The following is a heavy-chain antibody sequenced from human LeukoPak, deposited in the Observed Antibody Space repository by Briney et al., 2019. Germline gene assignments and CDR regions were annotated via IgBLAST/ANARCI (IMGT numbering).Heavy chain of an antibody. D-gene: IGHD3-10*01. V-gene: IGHV3-23*01. J-gene: IGHJ3*01. CDR1: GFTFSRYA. CDR3: AKRMIRGVNHDAFDL. Sequence: GGSLRLSCAASGFTFSRYAMSWGRQAPGKGLEWVSAVSGSGGSTYYADSVKGLFTISRDNSKNTLYLQMNSLRGEDTAVYYCAKRMIRGVNHDAFDLWGQGTMVTVSS. CDR2: VSGSGGST.